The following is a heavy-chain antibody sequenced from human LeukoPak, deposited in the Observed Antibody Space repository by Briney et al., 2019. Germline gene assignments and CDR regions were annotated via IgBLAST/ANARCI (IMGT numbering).Heavy chain of an antibody. CDR3: ARMTDSAGWYFDY. D-gene: IGHD3-22*01. CDR1: GFTFSSYG. Sequence: GRSLRLSCAASGFTFSSYGMHWVRQAPGKGLEWVAVISYDGSNKYYADSVKGRFTISRDNSKNTLYPQMNSLRAEDTAVYYCARMTDSAGWYFDYWGQGTLLTVSS. V-gene: IGHV3-30*03. CDR2: ISYDGSNK. J-gene: IGHJ4*02.